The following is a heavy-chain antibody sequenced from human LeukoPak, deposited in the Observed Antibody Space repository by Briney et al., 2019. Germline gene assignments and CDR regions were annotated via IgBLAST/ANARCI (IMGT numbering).Heavy chain of an antibody. V-gene: IGHV4-34*01. Sequence: SETLSLTCAVYGGSFSGYYWSWIRQPPGKGLEWIGEINHSGSTNYNPSLKSRVTISVDTSKNQFSLKLSSVTAADTAVYYCAGYSATMVRGVIDYWGQGTLVTVPS. CDR1: GGSFSGYY. CDR3: AGYSATMVRGVIDY. D-gene: IGHD3-10*01. CDR2: INHSGST. J-gene: IGHJ4*02.